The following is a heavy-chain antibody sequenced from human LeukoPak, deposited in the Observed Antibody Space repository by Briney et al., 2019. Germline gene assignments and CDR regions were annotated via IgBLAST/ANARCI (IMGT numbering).Heavy chain of an antibody. D-gene: IGHD6-19*01. CDR1: GGSISTYS. Sequence: SETLSLTCTVSGGSISTYSWSWIRQPPGKGLEWIGYIYYSGSTNYNPSLKSRVIISVDTSKKQFSLKLSSVTAADTAVYYCARVLSGGYSSGWYYYGMDVWGQGTTVTVSS. CDR3: ARVLSGGYSSGWYYYGMDV. V-gene: IGHV4-59*01. CDR2: IYYSGST. J-gene: IGHJ6*02.